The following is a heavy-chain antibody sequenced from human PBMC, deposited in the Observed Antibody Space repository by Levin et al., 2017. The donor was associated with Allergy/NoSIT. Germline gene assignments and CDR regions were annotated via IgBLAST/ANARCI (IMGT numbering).Heavy chain of an antibody. CDR2: IYYSGST. Sequence: GSLRLSCTVPGGSISSYYWSWIRQPPGKGLEWIGYIYYSGSTNYNPSLKSRVTISVDTSKNQFSLKLSSVTAADTAVYYCASLPCGGDCPFDYWGQGTLVTVSS. D-gene: IGHD2-21*02. CDR1: GGSISSYY. V-gene: IGHV4-59*01. J-gene: IGHJ4*02. CDR3: ASLPCGGDCPFDY.